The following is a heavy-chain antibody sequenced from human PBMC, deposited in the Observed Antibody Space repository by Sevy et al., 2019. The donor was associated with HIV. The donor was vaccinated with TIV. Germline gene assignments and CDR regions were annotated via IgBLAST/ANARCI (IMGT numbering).Heavy chain of an antibody. J-gene: IGHJ5*02. CDR1: GFTFSSYS. Sequence: GRSLRLSCAASGFTFSSYSMNWVRQAPGKGLEWVSSISGLSNYIYYADSVKGRFTISRDNAKNSLCLQMNSLRPEDTAVYYCARDRCTITSCHEGNWFDPWGQGTLVTVSS. CDR3: ARDRCTITSCHEGNWFDP. D-gene: IGHD2-2*01. CDR2: ISGLSNYI. V-gene: IGHV3-21*01.